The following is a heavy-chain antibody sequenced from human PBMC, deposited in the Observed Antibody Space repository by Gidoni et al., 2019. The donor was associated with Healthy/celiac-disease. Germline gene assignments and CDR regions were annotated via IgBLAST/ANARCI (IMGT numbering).Heavy chain of an antibody. CDR2: MNPNSGNT. Sequence: QVQLVQSGSEVKKPGASVKVSCKASGYTFTSYDINWVRQATGQGLEWMGWMNPNSGNTGYAQKFQGRVTMTRNTSISTAYMELSSLRSEDTAVYYCARGRRKPTVPAYYFDYWGQGTLVTVSS. J-gene: IGHJ4*02. V-gene: IGHV1-8*01. D-gene: IGHD4-17*01. CDR3: ARGRRKPTVPAYYFDY. CDR1: GYTFTSYD.